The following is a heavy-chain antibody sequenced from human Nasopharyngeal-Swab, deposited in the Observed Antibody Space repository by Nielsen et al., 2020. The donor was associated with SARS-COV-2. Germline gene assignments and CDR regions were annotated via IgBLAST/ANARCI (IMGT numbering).Heavy chain of an antibody. CDR2: IKQDESEK. CDR3: ASSSGWYSG. D-gene: IGHD6-19*01. J-gene: IGHJ4*02. V-gene: IGHV3-7*01. Sequence: WIRQPPGKGLEWVANIKQDESEKYYVDSVKGRFTVSRDNAKNTLYLQMNSLRAEDTAVYYCASSSGWYSGWGQGTLVTV.